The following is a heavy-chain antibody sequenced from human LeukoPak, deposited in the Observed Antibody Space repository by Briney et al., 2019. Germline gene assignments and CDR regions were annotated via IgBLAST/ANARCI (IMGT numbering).Heavy chain of an antibody. Sequence: GGSLRLSCAASGFTFSRYWMNWIRQAPGKGLEWVANINEDGTEIYYIDAVRGRFTISRDNDKNSLFLQMNSLRGEDTAFYYCATETYSSTWTPPKFDFWGRGTLVTVSS. J-gene: IGHJ4*02. CDR1: GFTFSRYW. D-gene: IGHD6-13*01. CDR2: INEDGTEI. V-gene: IGHV3-7*01. CDR3: ATETYSSTWTPPKFDF.